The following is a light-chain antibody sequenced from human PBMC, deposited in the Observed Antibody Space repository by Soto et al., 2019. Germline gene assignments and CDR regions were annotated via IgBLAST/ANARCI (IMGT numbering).Light chain of an antibody. CDR1: QSVSSY. V-gene: IGKV3-11*01. J-gene: IGKJ4*01. Sequence: EIVLTQSPATLSLSPGERATLSCRASQSVSSYLAWYQQKPGQAPRLLIYDASNRATGVPARFSGSGSGTDFALTISSREPEDFAAYYCQQRSNWPLTFGGGTKVEIK. CDR3: QQRSNWPLT. CDR2: DAS.